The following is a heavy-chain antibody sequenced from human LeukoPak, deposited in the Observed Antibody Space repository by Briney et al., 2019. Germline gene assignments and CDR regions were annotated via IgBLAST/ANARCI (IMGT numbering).Heavy chain of an antibody. CDR1: GFIFSSYW. Sequence: GGSLRLSCAASGFIFSSYWMSWVRQAPGKGLERLAEIKHDGSEKHHVDSVTGRFTISRDNAKNSLYLQMYSLRAEDTAVYYCARRTPLASVFDSWGQGTLVTVSS. D-gene: IGHD3-3*02. CDR3: ARRTPLASVFDS. V-gene: IGHV3-7*01. J-gene: IGHJ4*02. CDR2: IKHDGSEK.